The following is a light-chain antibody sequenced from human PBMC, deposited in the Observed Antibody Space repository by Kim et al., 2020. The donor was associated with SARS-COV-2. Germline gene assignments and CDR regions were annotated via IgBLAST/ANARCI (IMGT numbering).Light chain of an antibody. V-gene: IGKV3-20*01. CDR2: GAS. CDR1: QSIGSSY. Sequence: SLSPGESVSLACKSSQSIGSSYLAWYQQRLGQAPRLLIFGASNRAADIPDRFIGSGSGTDFTLTIGRLEAEDFAVYYCHHYGASYSFGQGTKLEIK. CDR3: HHYGASYS. J-gene: IGKJ2*03.